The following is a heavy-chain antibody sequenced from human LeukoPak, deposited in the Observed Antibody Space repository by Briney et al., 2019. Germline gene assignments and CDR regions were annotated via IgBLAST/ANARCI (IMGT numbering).Heavy chain of an antibody. CDR2: LYSDGNT. J-gene: IGHJ4*02. D-gene: IGHD1-14*01. Sequence: GGSLRLSCAASGFTVITNDMTWVPQAPGKGLEWVSVLYSDGNTKYADSVQGRFTIARDNSKNTLYLEMNSLSPDDTAVYYCARGVEPLAANTLAYWGQGTLVTVSS. CDR1: GFTVITND. CDR3: ARGVEPLAANTLAY. V-gene: IGHV3-53*01.